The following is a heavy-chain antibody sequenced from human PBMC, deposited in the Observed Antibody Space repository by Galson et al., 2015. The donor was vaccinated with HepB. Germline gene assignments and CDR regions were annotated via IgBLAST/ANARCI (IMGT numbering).Heavy chain of an antibody. CDR2: IYHSGST. J-gene: IGHJ4*02. D-gene: IGHD1-26*01. V-gene: IGHV4-30-2*01. Sequence: TLSLTCAVSGGSISSGGYSWSWIRQPPGRGLEWIGYIYHSGSTYYNPSLKSRVTISVDRSKNQFSLKLSSVTAADTAVYYCARSGRARPYYFDYWGQGTLVTVSS. CDR3: ARSGRARPYYFDY. CDR1: GGSISSGGYS.